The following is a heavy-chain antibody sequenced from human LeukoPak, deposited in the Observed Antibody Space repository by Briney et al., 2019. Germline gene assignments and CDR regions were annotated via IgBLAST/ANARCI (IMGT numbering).Heavy chain of an antibody. V-gene: IGHV1-18*01. J-gene: IGHJ4*02. CDR3: PRYSIAAAGTWVIDY. CDR1: GYTFTSYG. CDR2: ISAYNGNT. Sequence: ASVKVSCKASGYTFTSYGISWVRQAPGQGLEWMGSISAYNGNTNYAQKLQGRVTMTTDTSTSTAYMELRSLRSDDTAVYYCPRYSIAAAGTWVIDYWGQGTLVTVSS. D-gene: IGHD6-13*01.